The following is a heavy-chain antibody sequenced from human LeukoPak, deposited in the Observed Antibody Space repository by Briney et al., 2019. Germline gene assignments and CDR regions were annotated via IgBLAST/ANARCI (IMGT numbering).Heavy chain of an antibody. CDR1: GYTLTELS. CDR3: ATIPRHYYDSSGYYYFDY. D-gene: IGHD3-22*01. CDR2: FDPEDGET. J-gene: IGHJ4*02. V-gene: IGHV1-24*01. Sequence: ASVKVSCKVSGYTLTELSMHWVRQAPGKGLEWMGGFDPEDGETIYAQKFQGRVTMTEDTSTGTAYMELSSLRSEDTAVYYCATIPRHYYDSSGYYYFDYWGQGTLVTVSS.